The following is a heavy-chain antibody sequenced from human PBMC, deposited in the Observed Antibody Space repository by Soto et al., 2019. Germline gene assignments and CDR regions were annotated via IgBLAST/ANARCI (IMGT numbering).Heavy chain of an antibody. CDR2: ISAYNGNT. V-gene: IGHV1-18*01. CDR3: ARVTPPRIAARPYYYGMDV. D-gene: IGHD6-6*01. Sequence: ASVKVSCKASGYTFTNYGFSWVRQAPGQGLEWMGWISAYNGNTNYAQKLKGRVTMTTDTSTSTAYIELRSLRSEDTAVYYCARVTPPRIAARPYYYGMDVWGQGTTVTVSS. J-gene: IGHJ6*02. CDR1: GYTFTNYG.